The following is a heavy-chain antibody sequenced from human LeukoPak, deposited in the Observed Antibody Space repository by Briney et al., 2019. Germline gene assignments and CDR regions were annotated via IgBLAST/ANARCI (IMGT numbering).Heavy chain of an antibody. V-gene: IGHV4-31*03. Sequence: SQTLSLTCTVSGGPISSGGYYWSWIRQPPGKGLEWIGEINHSGSTNYNPSLKSRVTISVDTSKNQFSLKLSSVTAADTAVYYCAIGWEPPFDYWGQGTLVTVSS. D-gene: IGHD1-26*01. CDR1: GGPISSGGYY. CDR3: AIGWEPPFDY. CDR2: INHSGST. J-gene: IGHJ4*02.